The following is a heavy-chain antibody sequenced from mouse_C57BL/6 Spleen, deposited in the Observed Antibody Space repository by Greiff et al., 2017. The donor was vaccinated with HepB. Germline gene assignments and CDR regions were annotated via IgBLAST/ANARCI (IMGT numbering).Heavy chain of an antibody. CDR2: IYPRSGNT. CDR1: GYTFTSYG. CDR3: ARDRDPYYYAMDY. Sequence: QVQLQQSGAELARPGASVKLSCKASGYTFTSYGISWVKQRTGQGLEWIGEIYPRSGNTYYNEKFKGKATLTADKSSSTAYMELRSLTSEDSAVYFCARDRDPYYYAMDYWGQGTSVTVSS. V-gene: IGHV1-81*01. J-gene: IGHJ4*01. D-gene: IGHD3-3*01.